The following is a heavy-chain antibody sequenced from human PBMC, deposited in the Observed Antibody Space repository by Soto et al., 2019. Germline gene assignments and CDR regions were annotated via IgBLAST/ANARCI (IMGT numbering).Heavy chain of an antibody. J-gene: IGHJ6*02. CDR3: ARTPNPVGATDYYYYYGMDV. Sequence: EVQLVESGGGLVQPGGSLRLSCAASGFTVSSNYMSWVRQAPGKGLEWVAVIYSGGSTYYADSVKGRFTISRENSKNTLYLQMNSLRAEDTAVYYCARTPNPVGATDYYYYYGMDVWGQGTTVTVSS. CDR1: GFTVSSNY. V-gene: IGHV3-66*01. CDR2: IYSGGST. D-gene: IGHD1-26*01.